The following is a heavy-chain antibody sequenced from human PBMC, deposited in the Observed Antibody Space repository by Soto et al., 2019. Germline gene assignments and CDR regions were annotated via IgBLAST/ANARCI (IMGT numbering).Heavy chain of an antibody. CDR2: ISSSSSYI. CDR3: ARDRDCSGGSCYSMGP. Sequence: GGSLRLSCAASGFTFSSYSMNWVRQAPGKGLEWVSSISSSSSYIYYADSVKGRFTISRDNAKNSLYLQMNSLRAEDTAVYYCARDRDCSGGSCYSMGPWGQGTLVTVSS. D-gene: IGHD2-15*01. CDR1: GFTFSSYS. J-gene: IGHJ5*02. V-gene: IGHV3-21*01.